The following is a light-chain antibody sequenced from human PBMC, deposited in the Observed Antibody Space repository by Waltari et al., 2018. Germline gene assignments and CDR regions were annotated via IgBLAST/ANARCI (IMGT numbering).Light chain of an antibody. V-gene: IGLV2-14*01. CDR2: EVR. CDR1: SSDIGAYNY. Sequence: QSALTQPASVSGSPGQSIPISCTGSSSDIGAYNYVAWYQHFPDEAPRLLIYEVRNRPSGVSSRFSGSQSDNTASLTISGIQAEDEAHYYCSSYTNTCVVFGGGSKLTVL. CDR3: SSYTNTCVV. J-gene: IGLJ2*01.